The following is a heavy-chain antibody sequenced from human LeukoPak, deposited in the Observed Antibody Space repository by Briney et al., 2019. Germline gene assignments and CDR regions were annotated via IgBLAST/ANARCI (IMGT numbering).Heavy chain of an antibody. CDR1: GYTFTDYY. J-gene: IGHJ4*02. D-gene: IGHD2-8*01. V-gene: IGHV1-2*06. CDR3: ARRIQTTGVFDY. Sequence: ASVKVSCNASGYTFTDYYMHWVRQAPGQGLEWVGRIKPNSGDTNYAQKFQGRVTMTRDTSINTAYMELSRLKSDDTAVYYCARRIQTTGVFDYWGQGTLVTVSS. CDR2: IKPNSGDT.